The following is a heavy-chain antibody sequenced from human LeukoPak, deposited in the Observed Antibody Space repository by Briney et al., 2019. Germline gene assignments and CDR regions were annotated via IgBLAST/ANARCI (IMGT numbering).Heavy chain of an antibody. D-gene: IGHD3-16*01. Sequence: PGGSLRLFCAASGIPFRSYAMSWVRQARGKGLEWVSAINGDGGSTFYADSVKGRFTISRDNSKNTLYLQTHSLRAEDTAVYHCAKDRAMYSYASFDYWGQGTLVIASS. V-gene: IGHV3-23*01. CDR1: GIPFRSYA. J-gene: IGHJ4*02. CDR2: INGDGGST. CDR3: AKDRAMYSYASFDY.